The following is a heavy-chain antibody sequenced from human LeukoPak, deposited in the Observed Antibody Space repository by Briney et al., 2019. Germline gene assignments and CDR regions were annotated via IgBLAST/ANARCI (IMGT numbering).Heavy chain of an antibody. CDR3: ARDRLDRNYYYGLDV. D-gene: IGHD2-2*03. CDR1: GFTLSSYW. V-gene: IGHV3-74*01. Sequence: GGSLGLSCAASGFTLSSYWMHWVRQAPGKGLVWVSRINSDESTYADSVKGRFTISRDNAKNTLYLQMNSLRAEDTAVYYCARDRLDRNYYYGLDVWGQGTTVTVSS. J-gene: IGHJ6*02. CDR2: INSDES.